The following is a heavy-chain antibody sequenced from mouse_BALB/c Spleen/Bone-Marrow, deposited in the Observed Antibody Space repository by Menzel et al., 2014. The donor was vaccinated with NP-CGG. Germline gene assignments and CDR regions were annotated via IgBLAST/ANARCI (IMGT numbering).Heavy chain of an antibody. V-gene: IGHV4-1*02. CDR1: GFDFSGYW. Sequence: EVQGVESGGGLVQPGGSLKLSCAASGFDFSGYWMSWVRQAPGKGLEWIGEINPDSSTINYTPSLTDKFIISRDNAKNTLYLQMSKVRSEDTALYYCARLNYYGSLFVWGAGTTVTVSS. CDR2: INPDSSTI. CDR3: ARLNYYGSLFV. D-gene: IGHD1-1*01. J-gene: IGHJ1*01.